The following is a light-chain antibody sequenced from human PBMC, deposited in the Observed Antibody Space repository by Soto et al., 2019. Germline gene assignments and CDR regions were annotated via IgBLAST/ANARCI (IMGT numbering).Light chain of an antibody. J-gene: IGLJ2*01. CDR1: SSNIGKNY. CDR2: DSN. Sequence: QSVLTQPPSVSAAPGQKVTISCSGSSSNIGKNYVSWYQQLPGTAPKLLIYDSNKRPSGIPDRFSGSKSGTSATLGITGLQTGDEADYYCGTWYSSLSAVIIGGGTKVTVL. V-gene: IGLV1-51*01. CDR3: GTWYSSLSAVI.